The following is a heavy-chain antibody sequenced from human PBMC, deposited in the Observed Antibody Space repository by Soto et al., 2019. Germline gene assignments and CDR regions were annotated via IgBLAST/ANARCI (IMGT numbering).Heavy chain of an antibody. V-gene: IGHV3-30*18. D-gene: IGHD6-13*01. Sequence: GGSLRLSCVASGFTFSNYAMHWVRQAPGKGLGWVAVISYDGSNKYYADSVKGRFTISRDNSKNTLYLQMNSLRAEDTAVYYCAKELQRWGEAAGATRAFEIWGQGTMVTVSS. CDR1: GFTFSNYA. CDR3: AKELQRWGEAAGATRAFEI. J-gene: IGHJ3*02. CDR2: ISYDGSNK.